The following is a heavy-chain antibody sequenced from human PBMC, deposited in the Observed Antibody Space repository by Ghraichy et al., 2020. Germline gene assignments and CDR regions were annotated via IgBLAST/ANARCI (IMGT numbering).Heavy chain of an antibody. V-gene: IGHV3-48*03. CDR1: GFTFSSYE. J-gene: IGHJ4*02. Sequence: GGSLRLSCAASGFTFSSYEMNWVRQAPEKGLEWVSYISSSGSTIYYADSVKGRFTISRDNAKNSLYLQMNSLRAEDTAVYYCARDSVAASKPFDYWGQGTLVTVSS. D-gene: IGHD6-19*01. CDR2: ISSSGSTI. CDR3: ARDSVAASKPFDY.